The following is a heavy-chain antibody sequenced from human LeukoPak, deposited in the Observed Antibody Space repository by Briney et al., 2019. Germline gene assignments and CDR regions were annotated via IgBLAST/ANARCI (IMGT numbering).Heavy chain of an antibody. V-gene: IGHV3-49*04. J-gene: IGHJ4*02. CDR1: GFIFGDYN. D-gene: IGHD3-10*01. Sequence: PGQSLRLSCTTSGFIFGDYNMNWVRQAPGKGLEWVGYIRAKIHDGTTDFAASVKGRFTISRDDSKSIAYLQMTSLKSEDTAVNYCSRGQKDPYGPEFDYWGQGTLVAVSS. CDR3: SRGQKDPYGPEFDY. CDR2: IRAKIHDGTT.